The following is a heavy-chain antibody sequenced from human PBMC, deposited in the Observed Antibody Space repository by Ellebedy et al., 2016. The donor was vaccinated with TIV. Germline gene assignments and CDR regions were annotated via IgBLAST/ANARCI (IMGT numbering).Heavy chain of an antibody. CDR3: ASRFPWGGGLGG. J-gene: IGHJ4*02. CDR2: ISNNWGA. V-gene: IGHV4-59*02. D-gene: IGHD2-21*01. Sequence: SETLSLTXSVSGDSVTTYKWSWLRQPPGKGLEWIGFISNNWGANYKPSLKSRVTISADTSKNLFSLKLTSVTAADTAVYYCASRFPWGGGLGGWGQGTLVTVSS. CDR1: GDSVTTYK.